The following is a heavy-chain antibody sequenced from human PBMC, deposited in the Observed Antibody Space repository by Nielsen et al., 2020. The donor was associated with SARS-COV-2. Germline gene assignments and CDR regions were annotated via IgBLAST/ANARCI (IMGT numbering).Heavy chain of an antibody. V-gene: IGHV4-34*01. J-gene: IGHJ4*02. CDR3: AREGATVTTFDY. D-gene: IGHD4-17*01. Sequence: WIRQPPGKGLEWIGEINHSGSTNYNPSLKSRVTISVDTSKNQFSLKLSSVTAADTAVYYCAREGATVTTFDYWGQGTLVTVSS. CDR2: INHSGST.